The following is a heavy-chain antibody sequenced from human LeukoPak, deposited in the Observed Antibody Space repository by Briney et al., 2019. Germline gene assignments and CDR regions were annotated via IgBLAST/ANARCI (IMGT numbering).Heavy chain of an antibody. CDR1: GDSVSSNSAA. CDR3: ARGTDYYDSSGYFSGQFDY. V-gene: IGHV6-1*01. Sequence: SQTLSLTCAISGDSVSSNSAAWNWIRQSPSRGLEWLGRTYYRSKWYNDYAVSVKSRITINPDTSKNQFSLQLNSVTPEDTAVYYCARGTDYYDSSGYFSGQFDYWGQGTLVTVSS. J-gene: IGHJ4*02. CDR2: TYYRSKWYN. D-gene: IGHD3-22*01.